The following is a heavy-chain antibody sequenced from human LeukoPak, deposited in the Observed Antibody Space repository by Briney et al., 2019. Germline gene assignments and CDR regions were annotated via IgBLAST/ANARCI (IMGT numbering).Heavy chain of an antibody. CDR2: IYHSGST. Sequence: SETLSLTCTVSGYSISSGYYRGWIRQPPGKGLEWIGSIYHSGSTYYNPSLKSRVTISVDTSKNQFSLKLSSVTAADTAVYYCARYSGSYFGYWGQGTPVTVSS. CDR1: GYSISSGYY. D-gene: IGHD1-26*01. V-gene: IGHV4-38-2*02. J-gene: IGHJ4*02. CDR3: ARYSGSYFGY.